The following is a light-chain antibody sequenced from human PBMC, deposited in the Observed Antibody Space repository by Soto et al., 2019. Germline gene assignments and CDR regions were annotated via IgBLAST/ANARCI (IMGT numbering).Light chain of an antibody. CDR1: QSVSSN. CDR2: GAS. Sequence: EIVMTQSPATLSVSPGERATLSSKASQSVSSNLAWYQQKPGQAPRLLIYGASTRATGIPARFSGSGSGAEFTLTISSLQSGDFGVYYCQQYNNWPPGITFGQGTRLEIK. V-gene: IGKV3-15*01. J-gene: IGKJ5*01. CDR3: QQYNNWPPGIT.